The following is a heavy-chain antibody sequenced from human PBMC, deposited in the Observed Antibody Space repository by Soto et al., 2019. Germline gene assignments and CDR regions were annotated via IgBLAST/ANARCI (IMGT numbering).Heavy chain of an antibody. J-gene: IGHJ4*02. CDR3: AKDMGLARYDILTGYFDY. Sequence: GGSLRLSCAASGFTFSSYAMSWVRQAPGKGLEWVSAISGSGGSTYYADSVKGRFTISRDNSKNTLYLQMNSLRAEDTAVYYCAKDMGLARYDILTGYFDYWGQGTLVTVSS. CDR2: ISGSGGST. D-gene: IGHD3-9*01. CDR1: GFTFSSYA. V-gene: IGHV3-23*01.